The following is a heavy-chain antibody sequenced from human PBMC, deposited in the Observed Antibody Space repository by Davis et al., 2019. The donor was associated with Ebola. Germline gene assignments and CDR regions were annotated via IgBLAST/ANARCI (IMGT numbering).Heavy chain of an antibody. Sequence: GGSLRLSCAASGFTFSSYAMSWVRQAPGKGLEWVSAISGSGGSTYYADSVKGRFTISRDNSKNTLYLQMNSLRAEDTAVYYCAKFRWVVAAQQYYYYGMDVWGQGTTVTVSS. CDR1: GFTFSSYA. V-gene: IGHV3-23*01. CDR3: AKFRWVVAAQQYYYYGMDV. D-gene: IGHD2-15*01. CDR2: ISGSGGST. J-gene: IGHJ6*02.